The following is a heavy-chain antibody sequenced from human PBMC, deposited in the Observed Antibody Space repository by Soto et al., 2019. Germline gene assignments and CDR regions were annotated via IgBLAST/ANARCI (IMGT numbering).Heavy chain of an antibody. CDR2: LSSSSSYI. CDR1: GFPFSNYA. CDR3: ARESAALNWFDP. J-gene: IGHJ5*02. Sequence: PGGSLRLSCVAPGFPFSNYAMTWVRQAPGKGLEWVSALSSSSSYIYYADSVKGRFTISRDNAKNTLYLQMNSLRLEDTAVYYCARESAALNWFDPWGQGTLVTVSS. D-gene: IGHD2-2*01. V-gene: IGHV3-21*01.